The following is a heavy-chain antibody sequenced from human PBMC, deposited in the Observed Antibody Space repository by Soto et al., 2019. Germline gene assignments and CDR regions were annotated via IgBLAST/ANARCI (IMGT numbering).Heavy chain of an antibody. Sequence: ASVKVSCKASGYSFTIYAMHWVLQAPGQRLEWMGRINTGNGDTKYSQDFLGRVTITRDTSASTAYMQLSSLRSEDTAVYFCATSRGYYGSGSYNYFDYWGQG. CDR3: ATSRGYYGSGSYNYFDY. V-gene: IGHV1-3*04. D-gene: IGHD3-10*01. J-gene: IGHJ4*02. CDR1: GYSFTIYA. CDR2: INTGNGDT.